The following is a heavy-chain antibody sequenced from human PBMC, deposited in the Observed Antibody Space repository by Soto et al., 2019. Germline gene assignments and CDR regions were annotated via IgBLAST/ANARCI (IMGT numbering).Heavy chain of an antibody. Sequence: PSETLSLTCTVSGGSISSYYWSWIRQPPGKGLEWIGYIYYSGSTNYNPSLKSRVTISVDTSKNQFSLKLSSVTAADTAVYYCARLLSGYYLFDYWGQGTLVTVSS. J-gene: IGHJ4*02. CDR3: ARLLSGYYLFDY. D-gene: IGHD3-22*01. CDR2: IYYSGST. V-gene: IGHV4-59*08. CDR1: GGSISSYY.